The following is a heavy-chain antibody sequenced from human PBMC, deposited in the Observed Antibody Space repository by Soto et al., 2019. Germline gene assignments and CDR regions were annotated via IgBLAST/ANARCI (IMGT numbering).Heavy chain of an antibody. CDR1: GFTFSSYW. V-gene: IGHV3-7*01. CDR3: ARGLVLLWFGELRRYFDY. D-gene: IGHD3-10*01. Sequence: GGSLRLSCAASGFTFSSYWMSWVRQAPGKGLEWVANIKQDGSEKYYVDSVKGRFTISRDNAKNSLYLQMNSLRAEDTAVYYCARGLVLLWFGELRRYFDYWGQGTLVTVSS. CDR2: IKQDGSEK. J-gene: IGHJ4*02.